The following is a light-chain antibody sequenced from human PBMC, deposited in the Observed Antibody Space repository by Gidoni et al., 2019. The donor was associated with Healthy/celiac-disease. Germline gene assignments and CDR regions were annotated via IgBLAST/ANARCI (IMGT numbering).Light chain of an antibody. J-gene: IGLJ2*01. CDR1: SSDAGGYNY. Sequence: QSALTQPASVSGSPGQSLTISGTGTSSDAGGYNYVAWYQQHPGKAPKLMIYEVSNRPSGVSNRFSGSKSGNTASLTISGLQAEDEADYYCSSYTSSSTYVVFGGGTKLTV. V-gene: IGLV2-14*01. CDR2: EVS. CDR3: SSYTSSSTYVV.